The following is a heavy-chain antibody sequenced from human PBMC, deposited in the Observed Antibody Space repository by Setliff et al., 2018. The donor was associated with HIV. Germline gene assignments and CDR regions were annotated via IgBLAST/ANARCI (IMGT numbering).Heavy chain of an antibody. Sequence: SETLSLTCAVYGGSFSDYSWTWIRQPPGKGLEWIGEINHSGSTSYNPSLESRVMMSVGTSKNQFSLKLTSVTAADTAVFYCARGNTGYSRIWYRNGLTYYYHMDVWAKGTKVTVSS. V-gene: IGHV4-34*01. CDR1: GGSFSDYS. J-gene: IGHJ6*03. D-gene: IGHD6-13*01. CDR2: INHSGST. CDR3: ARGNTGYSRIWYRNGLTYYYHMDV.